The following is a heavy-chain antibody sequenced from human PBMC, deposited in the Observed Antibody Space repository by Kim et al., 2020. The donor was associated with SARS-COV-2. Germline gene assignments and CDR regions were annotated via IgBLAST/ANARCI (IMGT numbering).Heavy chain of an antibody. D-gene: IGHD1-26*01. V-gene: IGHV3-30*03. CDR3: TRGAVSGNVAFGI. CDR2: MSYDGSVK. Sequence: GGSLRLSCEASGFTLTKYGMHWVRQAPGTGLEWVAFMSYDGSVKYYGETVKGRFTISRDTSKNTLFLQMDSLRAEDTAVYYCTRGAVSGNVAFGIWGQGPVVPVS. J-gene: IGHJ3*02. CDR1: GFTLTKYG.